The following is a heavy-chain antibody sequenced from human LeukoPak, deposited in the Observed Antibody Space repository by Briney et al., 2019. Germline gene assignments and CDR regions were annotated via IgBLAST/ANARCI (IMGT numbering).Heavy chain of an antibody. J-gene: IGHJ4*02. D-gene: IGHD6-13*01. Sequence: SGGSLRLACAASGFTFSRYWMSWVRQAPGKGLEWVANIKQDGSEKYYVDSVKGRFTISRDNAKNSLYLQMNSLRAEDTAVYYCAGGTIDAAGYYYFDYWGQGTQVTVSS. V-gene: IGHV3-7*04. CDR2: IKQDGSEK. CDR1: GFTFSRYW. CDR3: AGGTIDAAGYYYFDY.